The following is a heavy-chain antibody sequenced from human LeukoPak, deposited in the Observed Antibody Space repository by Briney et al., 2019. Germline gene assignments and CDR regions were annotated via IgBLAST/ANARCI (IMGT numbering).Heavy chain of an antibody. V-gene: IGHV3-66*03. J-gene: IGHJ5*02. CDR3: ARDRAVTQDWVEFDP. CDR2: IRDSGES. CDR1: GFNVSNYY. Sequence: GGSLRLSCAGSGFNVSNYYMSWVRQAPGKGLEWVSLIRDSGESFYAASVRGRFTVSRDNSKNTMYLQMNRLRVEDTAVYFCARDRAVTQDWVEFDPWGQGTLVTVSS. D-gene: IGHD4-17*01.